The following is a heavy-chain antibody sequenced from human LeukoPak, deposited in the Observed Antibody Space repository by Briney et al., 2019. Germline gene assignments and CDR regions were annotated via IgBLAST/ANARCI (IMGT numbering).Heavy chain of an antibody. V-gene: IGHV5-51*01. D-gene: IGHD3-22*01. CDR2: IYPSDSDT. CDR1: GYHFTNYW. J-gene: IGHJ4*02. CDR3: ARPRQTDSSAYYW. Sequence: GESLKISFKGSGYHFTNYWIGWVRPMPGKGLEWMGIIYPSDSDTRYSPSFQGQVTISADKSISTAYLQWSSLKASDTAMYFCARPRQTDSSAYYWWGQGTLVTVSS.